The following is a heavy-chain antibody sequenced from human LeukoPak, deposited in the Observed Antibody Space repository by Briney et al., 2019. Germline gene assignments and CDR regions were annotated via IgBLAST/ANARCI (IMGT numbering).Heavy chain of an antibody. Sequence: SETLSLTCTVSGGSISSSSYYWGWIRQPPGKGLEWIGSMYYSGSTYHNPSLKSRVTISVDTSKNQFSLKLSSVTAADTAVYYCARHPPWGELLYDYYCMDVWGKGTTVTISS. CDR2: MYYSGST. J-gene: IGHJ6*03. D-gene: IGHD1-26*01. CDR3: ARHPPWGELLYDYYCMDV. CDR1: GGSISSSSYY. V-gene: IGHV4-39*01.